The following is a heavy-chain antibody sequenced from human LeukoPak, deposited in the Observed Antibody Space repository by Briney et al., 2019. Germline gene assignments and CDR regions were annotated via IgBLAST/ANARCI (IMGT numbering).Heavy chain of an antibody. CDR3: ARAQAYGDYTALDY. D-gene: IGHD4-17*01. J-gene: IGHJ4*02. Sequence: ASVKVSCKASGYTFTGYYMHWVRQAPGQGLEWMGWINPNSGGTNYAQKFQGRVTMTRDTSISTAYMELSRLRSDDTAVYYCARAQAYGDYTALDYWGQGTLVTVSS. V-gene: IGHV1-2*02. CDR2: INPNSGGT. CDR1: GYTFTGYY.